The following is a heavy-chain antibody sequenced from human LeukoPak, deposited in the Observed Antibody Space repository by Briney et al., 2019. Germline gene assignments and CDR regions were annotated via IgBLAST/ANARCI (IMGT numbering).Heavy chain of an antibody. V-gene: IGHV3-48*03. CDR2: ISSSGSTI. D-gene: IGHD6-6*01. CDR1: GFTYSSYE. J-gene: IGHJ4*02. CDR3: ASDSSPGNY. Sequence: GGSLRLSCAASGFTYSSYEMNWVRQAPGKGLEWVSYISSSGSTIYYADSVKGRFTISRDNAKNSLYLQMNSLRAEDTAAYYCASDSSPGNYWGQGTLVTVSS.